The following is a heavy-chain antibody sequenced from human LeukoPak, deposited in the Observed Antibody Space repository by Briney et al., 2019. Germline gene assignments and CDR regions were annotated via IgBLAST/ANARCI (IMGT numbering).Heavy chain of an antibody. J-gene: IGHJ4*02. Sequence: GGSLRLSCATSGFTFSTSDMHWVRQAPGKGLEWVSFIQYDGSRKNYVDSVKGRFTISRDNSKNTLYLQMNSLRAEDTAVYYCAKDPDDSSGYYYAGFDYWGQGTLVTVSS. CDR3: AKDPDDSSGYYYAGFDY. CDR1: GFTFSTSD. D-gene: IGHD3-22*01. CDR2: IQYDGSRK. V-gene: IGHV3-30*02.